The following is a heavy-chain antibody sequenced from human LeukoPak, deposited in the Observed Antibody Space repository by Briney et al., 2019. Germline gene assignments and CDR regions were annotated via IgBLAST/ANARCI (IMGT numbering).Heavy chain of an antibody. CDR2: INAGNGNT. CDR1: GYTFTSYA. V-gene: IGHV1-3*01. D-gene: IGHD5-18*01. J-gene: IGHJ4*02. CDR3: ARDTAMVLYYFDY. Sequence: ASVKVSCKASGYTFTSYAMHWVRQAPGQRLEWMGWINAGNGNTKYSQKFQGRVTITRATSASTAYMELSSLRSEDTAVYYCARDTAMVLYYFDYWGQGTLVTVSS.